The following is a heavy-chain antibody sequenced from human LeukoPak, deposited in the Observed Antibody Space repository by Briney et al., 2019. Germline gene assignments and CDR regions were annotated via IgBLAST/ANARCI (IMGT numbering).Heavy chain of an antibody. CDR1: GYNFTTYW. Sequence: GESLKISCKGSGYNFTTYWIAWVRQMPGKGLEWMGIINPGDSDFRYSPSFQGQVTISADKSITTAYLQWSSLKASDTAMYCARGYCSGGTCRYVTKYFDYWGQGTLVTVSS. CDR3: ARGYCSGGTCRYVTKYFDY. J-gene: IGHJ4*02. D-gene: IGHD2-15*01. V-gene: IGHV5-51*01. CDR2: INPGDSDF.